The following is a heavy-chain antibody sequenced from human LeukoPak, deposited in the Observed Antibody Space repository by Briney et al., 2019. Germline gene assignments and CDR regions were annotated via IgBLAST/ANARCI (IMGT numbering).Heavy chain of an antibody. Sequence: ASVKVSCKASGYTFTSYYMHWVRQAPGQGLEWMGGIIPLFGTANYAQKFQGRVTITADRSTSTAYMELGSLRSEDTAVYYCASRSPYSGYDLFDYWGQGTLVTVSS. CDR2: IIPLFGTA. J-gene: IGHJ4*02. CDR3: ASRSPYSGYDLFDY. CDR1: GYTFTSYY. V-gene: IGHV1-69*06. D-gene: IGHD5-12*01.